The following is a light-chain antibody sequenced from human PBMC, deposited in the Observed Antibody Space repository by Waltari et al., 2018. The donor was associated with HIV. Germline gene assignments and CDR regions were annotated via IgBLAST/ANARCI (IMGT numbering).Light chain of an antibody. CDR1: QTVPCNY. CDR2: DAS. Sequence: EIVLTQSPGTLSLSPGERAALACSASQTVPCNYLAWYQPKPGQAPRLLIYDASTRATGIPDRLGGSGSATDFTLTITSLESEDVAVYYCQHYGSAPGFTFGPGTTVDIK. CDR3: QHYGSAPGFT. J-gene: IGKJ3*01. V-gene: IGKV3-20*01.